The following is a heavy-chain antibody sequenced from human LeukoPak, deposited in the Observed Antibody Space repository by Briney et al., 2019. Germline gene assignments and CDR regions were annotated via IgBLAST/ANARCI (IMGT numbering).Heavy chain of an antibody. D-gene: IGHD2-21*02. CDR2: IYYSGST. CDR3: ARGIVVVTASSSVYFDY. Sequence: PSETLSLTCTVSGGSISPDYWSWIRQPPGKGLEWIGFIYYSGSTNYNPSLKSRVTISVDTSKNQFSLKLSSVTAADTAVYYCARGIVVVTASSSVYFDYWGQGTLVTVSS. V-gene: IGHV4-59*12. J-gene: IGHJ4*02. CDR1: GGSISPDY.